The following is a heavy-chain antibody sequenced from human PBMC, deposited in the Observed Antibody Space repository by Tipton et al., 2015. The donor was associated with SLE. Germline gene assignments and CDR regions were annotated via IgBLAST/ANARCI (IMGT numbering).Heavy chain of an antibody. Sequence: SLRLSCAASGFTFSNAWMSWVRQAPGKGLEWVGRIKSKTDGGTTDYAAPVKGRFTISRDDSKNTLYLQMNSLKTEDTAVYYCTTDPGITMIPPFDYWGQGTLVPVSS. CDR1: GFTFSNAW. CDR2: IKSKTDGGTT. V-gene: IGHV3-15*01. D-gene: IGHD3-22*01. J-gene: IGHJ4*02. CDR3: TTDPGITMIPPFDY.